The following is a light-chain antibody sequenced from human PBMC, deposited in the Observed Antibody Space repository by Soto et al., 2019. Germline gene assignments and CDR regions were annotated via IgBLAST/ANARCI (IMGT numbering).Light chain of an antibody. J-gene: IGKJ1*01. V-gene: IGKV1-5*01. Sequence: DIQMTQSPSTLSASVGDRVTITCRASQSISSWLAWYQQKPGKAPKLLIYDASSLESGVPSRFSGSGSGTEFTLTISSLQPDDFSTYYCQHYNSGATFGQGTKVEIK. CDR2: DAS. CDR3: QHYNSGAT. CDR1: QSISSW.